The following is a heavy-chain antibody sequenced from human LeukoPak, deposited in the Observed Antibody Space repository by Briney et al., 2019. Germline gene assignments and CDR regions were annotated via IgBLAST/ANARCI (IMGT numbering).Heavy chain of an antibody. V-gene: IGHV3-21*04. Sequence: GGSLRLSCAASGFTFSSYAMTWVRQAPGKGLEWVSSITSSGTFIYYTDSVKGRFAISRDNAKNSLYLQMNSLRADDTGVYYCARAVNFLFDSWGQGTRVTVSS. CDR2: ITSSGTFI. CDR3: ARAVNFLFDS. CDR1: GFTFSSYA. J-gene: IGHJ4*02. D-gene: IGHD2/OR15-2a*01.